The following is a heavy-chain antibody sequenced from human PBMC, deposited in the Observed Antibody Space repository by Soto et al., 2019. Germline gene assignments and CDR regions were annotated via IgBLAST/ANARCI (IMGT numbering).Heavy chain of an antibody. CDR1: GGSIRSGGYY. Sequence: SETLSLTCTVSGGSIRSGGYYWSWIRQHPGKGLEWIGYIYYSGSTYYNPSLKSRVTISVDTSKNQFSLKLSSVTAADTAVYYCARERGGSIDYWGQGTLVTVSS. CDR3: ARERGGSIDY. J-gene: IGHJ4*02. V-gene: IGHV4-31*03. CDR2: IYYSGST. D-gene: IGHD2-15*01.